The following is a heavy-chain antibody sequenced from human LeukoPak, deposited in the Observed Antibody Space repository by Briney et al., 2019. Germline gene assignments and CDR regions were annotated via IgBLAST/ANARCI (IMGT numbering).Heavy chain of an antibody. CDR2: ISAYNGNT. V-gene: IGHV1-18*01. CDR3: ARPRSGSYYPDAFDI. J-gene: IGHJ3*02. CDR1: GYTFTSYG. Sequence: GASVKVSCKASGYTFTSYGISWVRQAPGQGLEWMGWISAYNGNTNYAQKLQGRVTMTTDTSTSTAYMELRSLRSDDTAVYYCARPRSGSYYPDAFDIWGQGTMVTVSS. D-gene: IGHD1-26*01.